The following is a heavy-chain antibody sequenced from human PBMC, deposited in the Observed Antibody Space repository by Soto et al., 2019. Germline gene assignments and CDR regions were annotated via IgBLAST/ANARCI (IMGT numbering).Heavy chain of an antibody. CDR3: AKGSQDYYDSSGYYLAY. CDR2: ISYDGSNK. Sequence: QVQLVESGGGVVQPGRSLRLSCAASGFTFSSYGMHWVRQAPGKGLEWVAVISYDGSNKYYADSVKGRFTISRDNSKNTLYLQMNSLRAEDTAVYYCAKGSQDYYDSSGYYLAYWGQGTLVTVSS. CDR1: GFTFSSYG. D-gene: IGHD3-22*01. V-gene: IGHV3-30*18. J-gene: IGHJ4*02.